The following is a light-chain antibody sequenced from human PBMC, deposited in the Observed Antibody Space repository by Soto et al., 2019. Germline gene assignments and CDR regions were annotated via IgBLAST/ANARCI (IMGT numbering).Light chain of an antibody. CDR2: EVN. V-gene: IGLV2-23*02. CDR1: SGDIGSYNR. J-gene: IGLJ1*01. CDR3: SSYAGAITFYV. Sequence: QSALTQPASVSGSPGQSITISCTGTSGDIGSYNRVSWYQQHPGKAPKLIIYEVNKRPAGVSKRFSGSKSGDTASLTISGLQAEDEADYYCSSYAGAITFYVFGTGTKVTVL.